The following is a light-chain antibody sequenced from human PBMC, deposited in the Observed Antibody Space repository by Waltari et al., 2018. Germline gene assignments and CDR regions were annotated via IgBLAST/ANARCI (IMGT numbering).Light chain of an antibody. CDR3: QQYSTYSLWA. V-gene: IGKV1-5*03. J-gene: IGKJ1*01. Sequence: DIQMTQSPSTLSASIGDRVTITCRASQNISRWLAWYQQKPGKAPNLLIYKTSSLQSGVPSRLSGSGSGTEFTLTISSLQPEDFATYYCQQYSTYSLWAFGQGTKVEIK. CDR1: QNISRW. CDR2: KTS.